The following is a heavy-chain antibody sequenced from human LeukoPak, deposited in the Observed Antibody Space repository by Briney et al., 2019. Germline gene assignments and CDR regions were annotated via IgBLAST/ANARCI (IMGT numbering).Heavy chain of an antibody. D-gene: IGHD6-19*01. Sequence: GSLRLSCAASGFTFSSYGMHWVRQAPGKGLEWVAVISYDGSNKYYADSVKGRFTISRDNSKNTLYLQMNSLRAEDTAVYYCARAGYSSGWYDYWGQGTLVTVSS. CDR3: ARAGYSSGWYDY. J-gene: IGHJ4*02. CDR1: GFTFSSYG. CDR2: ISYDGSNK. V-gene: IGHV3-30*03.